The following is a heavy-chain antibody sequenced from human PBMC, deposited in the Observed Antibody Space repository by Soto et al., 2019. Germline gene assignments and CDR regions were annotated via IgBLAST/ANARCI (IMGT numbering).Heavy chain of an antibody. CDR2: ISWNSGSI. V-gene: IGHV3-9*01. D-gene: IGHD6-6*01. Sequence: GGSLRLSCAASGFTFDDYAMHWVRQAPGKGLEWVSGISWNSGSIGYADSVKGRFTISRDNAKNSLYLQMNSLRAEDTALYYCAKDHRPEYSSSYQDYWGQGTLVTVSS. CDR1: GFTFDDYA. J-gene: IGHJ4*02. CDR3: AKDHRPEYSSSYQDY.